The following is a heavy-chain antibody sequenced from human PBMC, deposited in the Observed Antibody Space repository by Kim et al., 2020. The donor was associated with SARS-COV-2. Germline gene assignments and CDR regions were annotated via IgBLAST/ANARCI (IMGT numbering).Heavy chain of an antibody. J-gene: IGHJ6*02. D-gene: IGHD5-12*01. CDR1: GGSISSGSYY. CDR2: IYTSGST. V-gene: IGHV4-61*02. Sequence: SETLSLTCTVSGGSISSGSYYWSWIRQPAGKGLEWIGRIYTSGSTNYNPSLKSRVTISVDTSKNQFSLKLSSVTAADTAVYYCARTDGYNLDYYGMDVWGQGTTVTVSS. CDR3: ARTDGYNLDYYGMDV.